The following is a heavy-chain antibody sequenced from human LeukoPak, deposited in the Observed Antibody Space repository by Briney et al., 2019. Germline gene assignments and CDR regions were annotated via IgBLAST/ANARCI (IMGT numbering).Heavy chain of an antibody. CDR2: IYHSGST. Sequence: PSETLSLTCAVSGYSVSSDYYWGWIRQPPGKGLEWIGSIYHSGSTYYDPYLKSRVTISLDTPKNHFSLRLTSVTAADTAVYYCARASFDYGSFDYWGQGTVVTASS. D-gene: IGHD3-16*01. CDR3: ARASFDYGSFDY. J-gene: IGHJ4*02. V-gene: IGHV4-38-2*01. CDR1: GYSVSSDYY.